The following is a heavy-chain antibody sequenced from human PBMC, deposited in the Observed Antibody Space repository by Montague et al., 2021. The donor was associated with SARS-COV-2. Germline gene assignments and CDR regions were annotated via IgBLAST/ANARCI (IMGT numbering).Heavy chain of an antibody. CDR2: LEKSRST. CDR1: DVSVLSRSSY. CDR3: ARHGKTRIAMIVVVIGYFDY. J-gene: IGHJ4*02. Sequence: SETLSLTCTVSDVSVLSRSSYGHTFDLHSQHELVCRRRLEKSRSTYYNPSLKSRVTISVDTSKNQFSLKLSSVTAADTAVYYCARHGKTRIAMIVVVIGYFDYWGQGTMVTVSS. V-gene: IGHV4-39*01. D-gene: IGHD3-22*01.